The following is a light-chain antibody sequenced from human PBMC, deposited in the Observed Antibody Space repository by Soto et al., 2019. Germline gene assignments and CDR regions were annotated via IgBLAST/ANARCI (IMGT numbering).Light chain of an antibody. CDR3: AAWDDSLSAWV. Sequence: QSVLTQPPSASGTPGQRVTISCSGGSYNIGKNLVYWYQQRPGTAPKLLIFKSNARPTGVPDRFSGSNSGSSASLAISGRRSEDEADYFCAAWDDSLSAWVFGGGTKLTV. J-gene: IGLJ3*02. V-gene: IGLV1-47*01. CDR1: SYNIGKNL. CDR2: KSN.